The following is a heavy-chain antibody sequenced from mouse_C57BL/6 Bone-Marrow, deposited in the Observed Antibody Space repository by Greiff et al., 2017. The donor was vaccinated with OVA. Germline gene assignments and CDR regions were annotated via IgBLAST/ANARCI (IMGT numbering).Heavy chain of an antibody. V-gene: IGHV1-15*01. CDR3: TRKKSLHIGDWFAY. CDR1: GYTFTDYE. Sequence: QVQLQQSGAELVRPGASVTLSCKASGYTFTDYEMHWVKQTPVHGLEWIGAIDPETGGTAYNQKFKGKAILTADKSSSTAYMELRSLTSEDSAVYYCTRKKSLHIGDWFAYWGQGTLVTVSA. D-gene: IGHD6-2*01. J-gene: IGHJ3*01. CDR2: IDPETGGT.